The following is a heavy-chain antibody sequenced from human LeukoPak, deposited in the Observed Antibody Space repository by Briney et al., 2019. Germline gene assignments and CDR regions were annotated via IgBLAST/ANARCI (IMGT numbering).Heavy chain of an antibody. V-gene: IGHV1-2*02. CDR3: ASPTYYDFWSGYQNDAFDI. CDR2: INPNSGGT. J-gene: IGHJ3*02. D-gene: IGHD3-3*01. Sequence: ASVKVSCKASGYTFTGCYMHWVRRAPGQGLEWMGWINPNSGGTNYAQKFQGRVTMTRDTSISTAYMELSRLRSDDTAVYYCASPTYYDFWSGYQNDAFDIWGQGTMVTVSS. CDR1: GYTFTGCY.